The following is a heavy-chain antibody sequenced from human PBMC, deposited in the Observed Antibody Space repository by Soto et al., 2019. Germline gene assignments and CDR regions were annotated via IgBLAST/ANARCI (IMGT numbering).Heavy chain of an antibody. J-gene: IGHJ6*02. V-gene: IGHV3-21*01. CDR3: ARADEVLGIMAYYYYYYGMDV. Sequence: GGSLRLSCAASGFTFSSYSMNWVRQAPGKGLEWVSSISSSSSYIYYADSVKGRFTISRDNAKNSLYLQMNSLRAEDTAVYYCARADEVLGIMAYYYYYYGMDVWGQGTTVTVSS. CDR2: ISSSSSYI. D-gene: IGHD7-27*01. CDR1: GFTFSSYS.